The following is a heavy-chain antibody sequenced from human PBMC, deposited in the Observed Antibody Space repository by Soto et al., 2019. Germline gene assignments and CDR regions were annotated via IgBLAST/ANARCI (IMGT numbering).Heavy chain of an antibody. Sequence: SETLSLTCAVSGYSITSGYFWGWIRQPPGKGLEWIGSIYYSGSTYYNPSLKSRVTISVDTSKNQFSLKLSSVTAADTAVYYCARHGALYCSSTSCEYFTPFDYWGQGTLVTVSS. CDR3: ARHGALYCSSTSCEYFTPFDY. V-gene: IGHV4-38-2*01. J-gene: IGHJ4*02. CDR2: IYYSGST. CDR1: GYSITSGYF. D-gene: IGHD2-2*01.